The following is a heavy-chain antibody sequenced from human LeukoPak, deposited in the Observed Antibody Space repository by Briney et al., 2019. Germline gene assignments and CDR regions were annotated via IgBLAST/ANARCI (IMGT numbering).Heavy chain of an antibody. CDR2: INGSGGRT. D-gene: IGHD3-22*01. CDR1: GFTFSHYA. Sequence: GSLRLSYAASGFTFSHYAMSWVRQAPGKGVEGVSAINGSGGRTYYADSVKGQFPISRDNSKYTMYLQMNSLRAEDTAVYYCAKKPKIPYYYDSSGYYPFPFDYWGQGTLVTVSS. CDR3: AKKPKIPYYYDSSGYYPFPFDY. V-gene: IGHV3-23*01. J-gene: IGHJ4*02.